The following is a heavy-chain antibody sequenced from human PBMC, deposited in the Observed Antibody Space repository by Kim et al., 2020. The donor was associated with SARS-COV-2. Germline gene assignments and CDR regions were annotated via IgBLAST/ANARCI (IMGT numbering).Heavy chain of an antibody. CDR2: ISYSGNS. J-gene: IGHJ1*01. Sequence: SETLSLTCTVSGGSIRSGGKFWTWLRQHPAQGREWIGYISYSGNSHSTPSLRSRVSVATHTTENHFSLKLTSVTAAATADYYCASGQPLASWGRGNLAT. V-gene: IGHV4-31*03. CDR3: ASGQPLAS. CDR1: GGSIRSGGKF. D-gene: IGHD2-2*01.